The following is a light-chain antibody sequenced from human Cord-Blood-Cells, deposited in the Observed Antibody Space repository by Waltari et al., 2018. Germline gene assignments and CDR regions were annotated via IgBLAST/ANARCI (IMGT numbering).Light chain of an antibody. CDR1: SSHIGSNS. Sequence: QSVLTQPPSASGTPGQRVTISCSGSSSHIGSNSVSWYQQLPGTAPKLLIYRNNQRPSGVPDRFSGSKSGTSASLAISGLRSEDEADYYCAAWDDSLSGLFGGGTKLTVL. CDR3: AAWDDSLSGL. J-gene: IGLJ2*01. CDR2: RNN. V-gene: IGLV1-47*01.